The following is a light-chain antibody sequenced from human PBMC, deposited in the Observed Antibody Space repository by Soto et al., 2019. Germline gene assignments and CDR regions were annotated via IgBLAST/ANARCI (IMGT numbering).Light chain of an antibody. CDR1: QSVSSS. J-gene: IGKJ4*01. V-gene: IGKV3-15*01. CDR2: GAS. Sequence: EIVVTQSPATLSVSPGERATLSCRASQSVSSSLAWYQQKHGQAPRLLIYGASTRATGIPARFSGSGSGTDFTLTISSLQSEDFAVYYCQQYGCWPPVTFGGGTQVEIK. CDR3: QQYGCWPPVT.